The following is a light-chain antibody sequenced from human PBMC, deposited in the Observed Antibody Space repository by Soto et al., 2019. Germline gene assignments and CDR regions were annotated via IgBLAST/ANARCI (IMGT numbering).Light chain of an antibody. V-gene: IGKV3D-20*02. CDR3: QKYRT. J-gene: IGKJ1*01. CDR2: EAS. Sequence: IVFTQSPAPLSLSPGERATLSCRASQSVSSSSLAWYQQNPGQAPRLLIYEASSRATGIPDRFSGSGSGTDFTLTISRLEPEDFAVYYCQKYRTFGQGTKVDIK. CDR1: QSVSSSS.